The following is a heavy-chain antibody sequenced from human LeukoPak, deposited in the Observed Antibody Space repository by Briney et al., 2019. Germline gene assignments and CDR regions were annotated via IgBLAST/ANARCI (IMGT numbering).Heavy chain of an antibody. CDR2: IYYSGST. J-gene: IGHJ4*02. V-gene: IGHV4-31*03. CDR1: GGSISSGGYY. CDR3: ASHDGYNLLSPFDY. Sequence: SSQTLSLTCTASGGSISSGGYYWSWIRQHPGKGLEWIGYIYYSGSTYYNPSLKSRVTISVDTSKNQFSLKLSSVTAADTAVYYCASHDGYNLLSPFDYWGQGTLVTVSS. D-gene: IGHD5-24*01.